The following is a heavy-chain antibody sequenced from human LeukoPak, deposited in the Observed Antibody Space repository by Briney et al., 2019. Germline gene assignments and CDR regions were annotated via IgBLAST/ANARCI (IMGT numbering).Heavy chain of an antibody. D-gene: IGHD2/OR15-2a*01. J-gene: IGHJ3*02. CDR3: ARGHYLRGGAFDI. V-gene: IGHV4-34*01. CDR2: INHSGSI. Sequence: SETLSLTCAVYGGSFSGYYWSWIRQPPGKGLEWIGEINHSGSINYNPSLKSRVSISVDTSKNQFSLKLSSVTAADTALYYCARGHYLRGGAFDIWGQGTMVTVSS. CDR1: GGSFSGYY.